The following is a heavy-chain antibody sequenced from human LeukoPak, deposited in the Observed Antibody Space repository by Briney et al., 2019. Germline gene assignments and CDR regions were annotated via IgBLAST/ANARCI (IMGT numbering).Heavy chain of an antibody. V-gene: IGHV1-24*01. CDR3: ATGPPIVVVPAAIGGNFDY. D-gene: IGHD2-2*02. CDR1: GYTLTELS. Sequence: ASVKVSCKVSGYTLTELSMHWVRQAPGKGLEWMGGFDPEDGETIYAQKFQGRVTMTEDTSTDTAYMELSSLRSEDTVVYYCATGPPIVVVPAAIGGNFDYWGQGTLVTVSS. J-gene: IGHJ4*02. CDR2: FDPEDGET.